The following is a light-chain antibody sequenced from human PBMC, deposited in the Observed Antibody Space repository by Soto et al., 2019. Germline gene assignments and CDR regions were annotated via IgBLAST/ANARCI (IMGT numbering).Light chain of an antibody. CDR1: QSVSNF. V-gene: IGKV3-11*01. CDR3: QQRSNWPLT. CDR2: DVS. J-gene: IGKJ4*01. Sequence: EIVLTQSPATLSLSPGERAILSCRASQSVSNFLAWYQQKPGQAPRLLIFDVSTRATDVPPRFSGSGSGTDFTLTIIGLEPEDFAIYYCQQRSNWPLTFGGGTKVEIK.